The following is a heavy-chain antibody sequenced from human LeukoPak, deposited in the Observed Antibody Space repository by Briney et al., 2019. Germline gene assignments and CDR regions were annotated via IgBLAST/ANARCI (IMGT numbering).Heavy chain of an antibody. D-gene: IGHD3/OR15-3a*01. Sequence: GGSLRLSCAASGFTFSSYDMHWVCQATGKGLEWVSAIGTAGDTYYPGSVKGRFTISRENAKNSLYLQMNSLRAGDTAVYYCARDLVGTGLDYWGQGTLVTVSS. CDR3: ARDLVGTGLDY. J-gene: IGHJ4*02. CDR2: IGTAGDT. CDR1: GFTFSSYD. V-gene: IGHV3-13*01.